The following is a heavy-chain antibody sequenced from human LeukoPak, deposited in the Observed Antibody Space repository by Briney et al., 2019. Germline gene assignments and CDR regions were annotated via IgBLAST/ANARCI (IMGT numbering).Heavy chain of an antibody. CDR2: INHNGNVN. CDR1: GFTFSSYW. D-gene: IGHD5-18*01. CDR3: ARERVTGAYYGMDV. V-gene: IGHV3-7*03. Sequence: GGSLRLSCAASGFTFSSYWMNWARQAPGKGLEWVASINHNGNVNYYVDSVKGRFTISRDNAKNSLYLQMSNLRAEDTAVYYCARERVTGAYYGMDVWGQGTTVTVSS. J-gene: IGHJ6*02.